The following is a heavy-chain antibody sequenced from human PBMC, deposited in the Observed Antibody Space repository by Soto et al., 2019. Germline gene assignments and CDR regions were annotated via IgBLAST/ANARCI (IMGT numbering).Heavy chain of an antibody. CDR2: ISAYNGNT. Sequence: ASVKVSCKASGYTFTSYGISWVRQAPGQGIEWMGWISAYNGNTNYAQKLQGRVTMTTDTSTSTAYMELRSLRSDDSAVYYCARDRYYYDSSGYYEDYWGQGTLVTVSS. D-gene: IGHD3-22*01. V-gene: IGHV1-18*01. CDR1: GYTFTSYG. J-gene: IGHJ4*02. CDR3: ARDRYYYDSSGYYEDY.